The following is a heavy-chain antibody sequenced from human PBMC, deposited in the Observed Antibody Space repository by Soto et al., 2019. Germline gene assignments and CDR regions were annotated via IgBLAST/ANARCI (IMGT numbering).Heavy chain of an antibody. CDR1: GFTFSSYG. D-gene: IGHD4-17*01. Sequence: QVQLVESGGGVVQPGRSLRLSCAASGFTFSSYGMHWVRQAPGKGLEWVAVIWYDGSNKYYADSVKGRFTISRDNSKNTLYLQMKSLRAEDTAVYYCARDVYGDYAEYFQHWGQGTLVTVSS. CDR2: IWYDGSNK. CDR3: ARDVYGDYAEYFQH. J-gene: IGHJ1*01. V-gene: IGHV3-33*01.